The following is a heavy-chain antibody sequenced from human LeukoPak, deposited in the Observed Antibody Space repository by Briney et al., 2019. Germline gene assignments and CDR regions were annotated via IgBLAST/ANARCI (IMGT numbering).Heavy chain of an antibody. J-gene: IGHJ4*02. CDR1: GDSITSGSYY. D-gene: IGHD3-10*01. V-gene: IGHV4-61*01. Sequence: SETLSLTCTVSGDSITSGSYYWSWIRQPPGKGLEWIGYIYYSGSTNYNPSLKSRVTISVDTSKNQFSLKLSPVTAADTAVYYCARANYGSGSGEFDYWGQGTLVTVSS. CDR3: ARANYGSGSGEFDY. CDR2: IYYSGST.